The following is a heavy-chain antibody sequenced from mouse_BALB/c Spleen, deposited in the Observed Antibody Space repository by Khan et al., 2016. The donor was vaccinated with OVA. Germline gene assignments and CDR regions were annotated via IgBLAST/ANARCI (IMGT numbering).Heavy chain of an antibody. Sequence: EVQLQESGPGLVKPSQSLSLTCTVTGYSITSGYVWNWLRQFPGNKLEWMGYITYSGSTNYNPSLKSRISITRDTSKNQFFLQLNSVTTEDTATYYCARAGRIKYWGQGTTLTVSS. CDR1: GYSITSGYV. V-gene: IGHV3-2*02. CDR2: ITYSGST. D-gene: IGHD1-1*01. J-gene: IGHJ2*01. CDR3: ARAGRIKY.